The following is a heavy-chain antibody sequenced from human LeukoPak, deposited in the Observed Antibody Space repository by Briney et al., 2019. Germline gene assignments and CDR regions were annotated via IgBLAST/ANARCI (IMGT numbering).Heavy chain of an antibody. CDR3: ARAPSARSSSPYYFAY. CDR2: IYYSGST. J-gene: IGHJ4*02. V-gene: IGHV4-30-4*07. Sequence: SQTLSLTCAVSGGSISSGGYSWSWIRQPPGKGLEYIGSIYYSGSTDYSPSLKSRVTISVYTSKNQFSLQLRSVTAADTAVYFCARAPSARSSSPYYFAYWGQGTLVTVSS. CDR1: GGSISSGGYS. D-gene: IGHD6-6*01.